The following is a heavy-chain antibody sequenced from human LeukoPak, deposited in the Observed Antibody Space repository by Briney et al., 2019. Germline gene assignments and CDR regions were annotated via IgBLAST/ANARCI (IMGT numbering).Heavy chain of an antibody. V-gene: IGHV4-59*08. D-gene: IGHD3-10*01. CDR3: ARAIYYGSGKGYFDY. CDR1: GGSFSGYY. Sequence: SETLSLTCAVYGGSFSGYYWSWIRQPAGKGLEWIGYIYYSGSTNYNPSLKSRVTISVDTSKNQFSLKLSSVTAADTAVYYCARAIYYGSGKGYFDYWGQGTLVTVSS. CDR2: IYYSGST. J-gene: IGHJ4*02.